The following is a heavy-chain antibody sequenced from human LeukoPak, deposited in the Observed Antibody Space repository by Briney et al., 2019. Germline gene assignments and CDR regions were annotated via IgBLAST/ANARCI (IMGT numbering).Heavy chain of an antibody. CDR1: GFTFSTYI. D-gene: IGHD3-10*01. Sequence: AGGSLRLSCAASGFTFSTYIMNWVRQAPGKGLEWVSSLSSSTGYTYYADSAKGRFTISRDNSKTTLYLQMNRLRVEDTSVYYCARNAGSQFRWFDPWGQGTLVTVFS. J-gene: IGHJ5*02. CDR3: ARNAGSQFRWFDP. CDR2: LSSSTGYT. V-gene: IGHV3-21*04.